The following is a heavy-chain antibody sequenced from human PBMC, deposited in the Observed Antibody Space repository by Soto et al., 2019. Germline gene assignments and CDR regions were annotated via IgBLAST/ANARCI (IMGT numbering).Heavy chain of an antibody. V-gene: IGHV3-33*01. J-gene: IGHJ4*02. CDR3: AAGEPLNY. D-gene: IGHD3-10*01. CDR2: IWYDGSDK. Sequence: GGSLRLSCAASGFTFTNYGMHWVRQAPGKGLEWVAIIWYDGSDKYYADSVKGRFTISRDNPQNTVYLQMNSLRAEDTAMYYCAAGEPLNYRGQGTLVTVSS. CDR1: GFTFTNYG.